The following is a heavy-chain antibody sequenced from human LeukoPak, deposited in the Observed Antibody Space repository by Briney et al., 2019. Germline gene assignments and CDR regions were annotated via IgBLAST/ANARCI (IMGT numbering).Heavy chain of an antibody. D-gene: IGHD4-23*01. V-gene: IGHV3-30-3*01. CDR3: AKALYGGFDN. Sequence: GGSLRLSCAASGFTFSSYAMHWVRQAPGKGLEWVAVISYDGSNKYYADSVKGRFTISRDNSKNTLYLQMNSLRAEDTAVYYCAKALYGGFDNWDQGTLVTVSS. J-gene: IGHJ4*02. CDR1: GFTFSSYA. CDR2: ISYDGSNK.